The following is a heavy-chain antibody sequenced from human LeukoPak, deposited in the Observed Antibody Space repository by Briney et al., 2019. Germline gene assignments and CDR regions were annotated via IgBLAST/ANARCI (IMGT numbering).Heavy chain of an antibody. J-gene: IGHJ6*03. CDR1: GFTFSSPW. D-gene: IGHD3-3*02. V-gene: IGHV3-30*02. CDR2: IWYGGSNK. CDR3: AKAQGSFSVLGYYYYMDV. Sequence: GGSLRLSCAASGFTFSSPWMHWVRQAPGKGLEWVAVIWYGGSNKYYADSVKGRFTISRDNSKNTLYMQMNSLRAEDTAVYYCAKAQGSFSVLGYYYYMDVWGKGTTVTVSS.